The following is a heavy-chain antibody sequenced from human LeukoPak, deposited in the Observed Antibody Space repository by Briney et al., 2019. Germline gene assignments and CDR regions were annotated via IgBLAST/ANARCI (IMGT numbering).Heavy chain of an antibody. CDR2: IYYSGST. V-gene: IGHV4-31*03. J-gene: IGHJ5*02. CDR3: ARGGGVVPAARGWFDP. CDR1: GGSISSGGYY. Sequence: SQTLSLTCTVSGGSISSGGYYWSWIRQHPEKGLEWIGYIYYSGSTYYNPSLKSRVTISVDTSKNQFSLKLSSVTAADTAVYYCARGGGVVPAARGWFDPWGQGTLVTVSS. D-gene: IGHD2-2*01.